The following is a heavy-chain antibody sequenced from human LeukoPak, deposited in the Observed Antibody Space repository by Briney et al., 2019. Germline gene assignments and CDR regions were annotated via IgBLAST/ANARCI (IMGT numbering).Heavy chain of an antibody. CDR2: ISYDGSNK. J-gene: IGHJ4*02. CDR1: GFTFSSYA. Sequence: GGSLRLSCAASGFTFSSYAMHWVRQAPGKGLEWVAVISYDGSNKYYADSVKGRFTISRDNSKNTLYLQMNSLRAEDTAVYYCARHKSGSGDIYWGQGILVTVSS. D-gene: IGHD2-21*01. V-gene: IGHV3-30-3*01. CDR3: ARHKSGSGDIY.